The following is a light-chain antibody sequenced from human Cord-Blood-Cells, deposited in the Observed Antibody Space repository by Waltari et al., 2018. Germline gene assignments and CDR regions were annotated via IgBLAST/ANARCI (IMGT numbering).Light chain of an antibody. V-gene: IGKV1-39*01. CDR1: QSISSY. CDR2: AAS. J-gene: IGKJ4*01. CDR3: QQSYSTPLT. Sequence: DIQMTQSPSSLSASVGDRVTITCRASQSISSYLNWYQQKPGKAPKHLIYAASSLQSGVPSRFSGSGSWTDFTLTISSLQPEDFATYYCQQSYSTPLTFGGGTKVEI.